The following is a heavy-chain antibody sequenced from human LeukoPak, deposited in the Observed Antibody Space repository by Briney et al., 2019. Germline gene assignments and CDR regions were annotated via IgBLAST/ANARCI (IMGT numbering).Heavy chain of an antibody. J-gene: IGHJ3*02. D-gene: IGHD6-19*01. CDR1: GGTFSSYA. V-gene: IGHV1-69*10. CDR2: IIPILGIA. CDR3: ARDHGFGTIAVAVPEAFDM. Sequence: SVKVSCKASGGTFSSYAISWVRQAPGQGREWMGGIIPILGIANYAQNSQGRVTITADRSTSTAYMELSSLRPEDTAVYYCARDHGFGTIAVAVPEAFDMWAQEPMHTVSS.